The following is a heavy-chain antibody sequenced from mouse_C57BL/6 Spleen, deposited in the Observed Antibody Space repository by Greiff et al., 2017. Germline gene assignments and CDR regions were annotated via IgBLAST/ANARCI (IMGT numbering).Heavy chain of an antibody. J-gene: IGHJ4*01. Sequence: EVQLQQSGPELVKPGASVKISCKASGYTFTDYYMSWVKQSPGQSLEWIGDINPKNGGTSYNQKFKGKATWTVDKSSSTAYMELRSLTSEDSAVYYCAKGATGYWGQGTTVTVSS. CDR3: AKGATGY. CDR1: GYTFTDYY. CDR2: INPKNGGT. V-gene: IGHV1-26*01.